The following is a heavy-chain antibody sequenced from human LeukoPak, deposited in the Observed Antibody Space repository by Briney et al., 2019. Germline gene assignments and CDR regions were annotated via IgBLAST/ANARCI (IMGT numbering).Heavy chain of an antibody. Sequence: VKVSCKASGGTFSSYAISWVRQAPGQGLEWMGRIIPIFGTANYAQKFQGRITITTDESTSTAYMELSSLRSEDTAVYYCARDSEEMATPFDYWGQGTLVTVSS. D-gene: IGHD5-24*01. CDR2: IIPIFGTA. CDR1: GGTFSSYA. CDR3: ARDSEEMATPFDY. J-gene: IGHJ4*02. V-gene: IGHV1-69*05.